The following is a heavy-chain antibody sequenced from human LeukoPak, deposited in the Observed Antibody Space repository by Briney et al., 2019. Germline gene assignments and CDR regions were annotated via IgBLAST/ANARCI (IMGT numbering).Heavy chain of an antibody. V-gene: IGHV3-23*01. CDR1: GFTFSSYA. Sequence: GGSLRLSCAASGFTFSSYAMSWVRQAPGKGLEWVSAISGSGANTYYADSLKGRSTISRDNSKNTLYLQMNSLRAEDTAVYYCAKDGLTLPTYYYNMDVWGQGTAVTVSS. J-gene: IGHJ6*02. CDR3: AKDGLTLPTYYYNMDV. D-gene: IGHD2-21*02. CDR2: ISGSGANT.